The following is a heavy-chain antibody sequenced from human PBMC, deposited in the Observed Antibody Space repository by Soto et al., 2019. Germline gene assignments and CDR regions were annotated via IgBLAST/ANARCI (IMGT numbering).Heavy chain of an antibody. V-gene: IGHV4-59*08. Sequence: PSETLSLTCTVSGGSISPYYWNWIRQPPGKGLEWIGYIYYSGSTNYNPSLKSRVTISLDTSKNQFSLRLSSVTAADTAVYYCARRIVGANYWYFDLWGRGTLVTVSS. J-gene: IGHJ2*01. CDR2: IYYSGST. CDR1: GGSISPYY. CDR3: ARRIVGANYWYFDL. D-gene: IGHD1-26*01.